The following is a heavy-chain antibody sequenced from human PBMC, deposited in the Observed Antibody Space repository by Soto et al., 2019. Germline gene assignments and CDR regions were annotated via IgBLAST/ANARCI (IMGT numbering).Heavy chain of an antibody. D-gene: IGHD4-17*01. V-gene: IGHV4-31*03. Sequence: QVQLQESGPGLVKPSQTLSLTCTVSGGSISSGGYYWSWIRQHPGKGLEWIGYIYYSGSTYYNPSLKSRVSISVDTSKNQFSLKLSSVTAADTAVYYCAVLRWYRGYYGMDVWGQGTTVTVSS. J-gene: IGHJ6*02. CDR3: AVLRWYRGYYGMDV. CDR1: GGSISSGGYY. CDR2: IYYSGST.